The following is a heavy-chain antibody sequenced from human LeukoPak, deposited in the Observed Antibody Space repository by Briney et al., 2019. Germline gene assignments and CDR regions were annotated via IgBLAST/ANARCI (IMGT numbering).Heavy chain of an antibody. CDR2: ISGSDGST. D-gene: IGHD3-3*01. CDR3: TKRRSTLDDP. V-gene: IGHV3-23*01. J-gene: IGHJ5*02. CDR1: GFTFSNSG. Sequence: GGSLRLSCAASGFTFSNSGMSWVRQAPGKGPEWVSTISGSDGSTYYADSVKGRFTISRDNSKNTLYLQMNSLRAEDTAVYYCTKRRSTLDDPWGQGTLVTVSS.